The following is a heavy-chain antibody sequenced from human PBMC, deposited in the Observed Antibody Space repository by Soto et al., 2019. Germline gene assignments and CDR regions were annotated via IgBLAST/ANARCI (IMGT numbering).Heavy chain of an antibody. D-gene: IGHD5-18*01. J-gene: IGHJ6*02. Sequence: PSETLRLSCAASGFTVSSNYMSWVRQAPGKGLEWVSVIYSGGSTYYADSVKGRFTISRDNTKNTLYLQMNSLRAEDTAVYYCAREARGYGLPDYYGMDVWGQGTTVTVSS. V-gene: IGHV3-53*01. CDR1: GFTVSSNY. CDR2: IYSGGST. CDR3: AREARGYGLPDYYGMDV.